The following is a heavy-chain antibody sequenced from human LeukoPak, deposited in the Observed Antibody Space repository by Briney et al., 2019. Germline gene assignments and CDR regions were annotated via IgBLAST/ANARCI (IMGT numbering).Heavy chain of an antibody. CDR3: ATGVDFDY. CDR2: IYSGGST. CDR1: GFTFSSYA. Sequence: GGSLRLSCAASGFTFSSYAMSWVRQAPGKGLEWVSVIYSGGSTYYADSVKGRFTISRDNSKNTLYLQMNSLRAEDTAVYYCATGVDFDYWGQGTLATVSS. V-gene: IGHV3-53*01. J-gene: IGHJ4*02. D-gene: IGHD4-23*01.